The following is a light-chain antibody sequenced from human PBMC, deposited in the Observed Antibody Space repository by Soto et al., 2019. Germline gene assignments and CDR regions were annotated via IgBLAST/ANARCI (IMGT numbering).Light chain of an antibody. Sequence: EIVLTQSPGTLSLSPGERATLSCRASHSVSSSYLAWYQQKPDQAPRLLIHGASSRATGIPDRFSGSGSGTDFTLTISRLEPEDFAVYYCQQFDTSPPSTFGQGTRLEIK. V-gene: IGKV3-20*01. CDR1: HSVSSSY. CDR3: QQFDTSPPST. J-gene: IGKJ5*01. CDR2: GAS.